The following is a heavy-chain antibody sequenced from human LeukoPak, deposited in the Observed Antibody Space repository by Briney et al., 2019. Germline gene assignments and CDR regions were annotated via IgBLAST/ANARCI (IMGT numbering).Heavy chain of an antibody. V-gene: IGHV3-48*02. J-gene: IGHJ4*02. CDR2: ISSSSSTI. CDR3: ARGGTMIVVPTGYFDY. Sequence: GGSLRLSCAASGFTFSSYSMNWVHQAPGKGLEWVSYISSSSSTIYYADSVKGRFTISRDNAKNSLYLQMNSLRDEDTAVYYCARGGTMIVVPTGYFDYWGQGTLVTVSS. D-gene: IGHD3-22*01. CDR1: GFTFSSYS.